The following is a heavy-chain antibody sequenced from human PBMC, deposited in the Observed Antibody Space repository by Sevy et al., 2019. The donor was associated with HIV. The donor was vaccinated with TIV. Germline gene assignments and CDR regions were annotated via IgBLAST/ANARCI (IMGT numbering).Heavy chain of an antibody. CDR2: ISQTYDGNKE. Sequence: GGSLRLSCAASGFTFASYTLHWVRQAPGKGLEWVSLISQTYDGNKEYYSDSVRGRFTISRDDSKNTLYLQLNSLRAEDRVVYYCARDNNAYFVLDYWGQGTLVTVSS. CDR1: GFTFASYT. J-gene: IGHJ4*02. D-gene: IGHD3-10*02. CDR3: ARDNNAYFVLDY. V-gene: IGHV3-30-3*01.